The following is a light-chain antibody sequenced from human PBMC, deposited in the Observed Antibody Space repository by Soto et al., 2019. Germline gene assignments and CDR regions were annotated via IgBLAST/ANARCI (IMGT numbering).Light chain of an antibody. CDR3: VAWVTGLTNPVL. CDR2: DHN. V-gene: IGLV1-51*01. Sequence: QSVLTQPPSVSAALGQKGILSCSGGSSNIENNIVSWYQHLPGTATRLLIFDHNKRPSGIPDRFSGSKSGTSATLGITGLQTGEEADYYCVAWVTGLTNPVLFGGGTKLPVL. CDR1: SSNIENNI. J-gene: IGLJ2*01.